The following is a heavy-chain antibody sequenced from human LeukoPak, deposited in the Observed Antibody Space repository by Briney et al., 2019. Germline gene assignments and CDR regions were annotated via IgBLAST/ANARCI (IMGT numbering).Heavy chain of an antibody. J-gene: IGHJ4*02. V-gene: IGHV4-61*03. CDR2: IFYNGET. Sequence: PSETLSLTCTVSGGSVSSGSYFWSWIPQPPGKGLEWIGYIFYNGETNYNPSLTSRLTLSIYASKNHFSLKLTSVTAADTGVYYCARDGGQGSGWSTIDYWGQGTLVTVSS. CDR3: ARDGGQGSGWSTIDY. D-gene: IGHD6-19*01. CDR1: GGSVSSGSYF.